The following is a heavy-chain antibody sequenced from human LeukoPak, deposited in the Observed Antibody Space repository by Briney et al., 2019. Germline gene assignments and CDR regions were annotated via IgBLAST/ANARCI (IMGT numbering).Heavy chain of an antibody. CDR2: ISYDGSNN. V-gene: IGHV3-30-3*01. CDR3: AKEQSQSKTGYYYYMDV. Sequence: GKSLRLSCAASGFTFSSYAMHWVRQAPGGGLEWVAVISYDGSNNYYADSVKGRFTISRDNSKNTLYLQMNSLRAEDTAVYYCAKEQSQSKTGYYYYMDVWGKGTTVTVSS. D-gene: IGHD1-14*01. CDR1: GFTFSSYA. J-gene: IGHJ6*03.